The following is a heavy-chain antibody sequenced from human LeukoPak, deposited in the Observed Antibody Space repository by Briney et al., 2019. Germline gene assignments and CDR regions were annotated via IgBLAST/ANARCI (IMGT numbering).Heavy chain of an antibody. CDR2: IYNDGICT. D-gene: IGHD3-16*01. CDR3: VVIRGGY. CDR1: GFTFSSYW. Sequence: GGSLRFSCAAPGFTFSSYWMHWVRHTPGKGRVWVSQIYNDGICTGDAGSVKGRFTISRDNAKSTLYLQMNSLRGGDTAVYYCVVIRGGYWGQGALVTVSS. J-gene: IGHJ4*02. V-gene: IGHV3-74*01.